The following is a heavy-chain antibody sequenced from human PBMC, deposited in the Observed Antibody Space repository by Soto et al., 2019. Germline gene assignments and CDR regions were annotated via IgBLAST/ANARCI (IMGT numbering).Heavy chain of an antibody. J-gene: IGHJ5*02. D-gene: IGHD2-2*01. CDR1: AYSFTTYH. CDR3: ARGDIVLVPASEGNWFDP. V-gene: IGHV1-46*01. CDR2: INPDAGAT. Sequence: ASVKVSCKASAYSFTTYHIHWVRQAPGQGLEWTGLINPDAGATNYAQRFQGRLRVTSDTSTSTVYMELRSLRFDDTAVYYCARGDIVLVPASEGNWFDPWGQGTLVTVSS.